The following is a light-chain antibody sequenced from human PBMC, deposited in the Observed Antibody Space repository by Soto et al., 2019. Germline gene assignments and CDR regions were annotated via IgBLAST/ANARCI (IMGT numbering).Light chain of an antibody. J-gene: IGKJ1*01. CDR2: DAS. CDR3: QQYAGSPST. V-gene: IGKV3-20*01. CDR1: QSVSNSY. Sequence: EIVLTQSPGTLSLYPGERATLSCRASQSVSNSYLAWYQQKPGQGPRLLIYDASSRATGIPDRFSGSASGTDFTLTISRLEPEDFAVYYCQQYAGSPSTFGQGTKVEI.